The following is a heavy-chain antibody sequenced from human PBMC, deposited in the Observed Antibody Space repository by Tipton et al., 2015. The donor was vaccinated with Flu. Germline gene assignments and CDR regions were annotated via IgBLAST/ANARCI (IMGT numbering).Heavy chain of an antibody. Sequence: TLSLTCTVSGGSISSYYWSWIRQPPGKGLEWIGYIYYSGSTNYNPSLKSRVTISVDTSKNQFSLKLSSVTAADTAVHYCARTRELAAFDIWGQGTMVTVSS. J-gene: IGHJ3*02. CDR1: GGSISSYY. D-gene: IGHD1-26*01. V-gene: IGHV4-59*01. CDR3: ARTRELAAFDI. CDR2: IYYSGST.